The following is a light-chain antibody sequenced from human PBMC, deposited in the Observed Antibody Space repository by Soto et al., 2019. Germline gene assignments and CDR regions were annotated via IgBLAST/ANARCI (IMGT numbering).Light chain of an antibody. CDR1: RSDVGAYNS. J-gene: IGLJ1*01. CDR2: DVS. Sequence: QSVLTQPASVSGSTGQSITISCTGKRSDVGAYNSVSWYQQHPGKAPKLIIYDVSTRPSGISDRFSGSKSGNTASLTISGLQAEDESDYYCSSYATSVTYVFGTGTKVTVL. CDR3: SSYATSVTYV. V-gene: IGLV2-14*01.